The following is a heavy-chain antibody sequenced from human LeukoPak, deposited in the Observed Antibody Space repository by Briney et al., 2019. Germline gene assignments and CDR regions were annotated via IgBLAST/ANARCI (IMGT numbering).Heavy chain of an antibody. D-gene: IGHD5-24*01. V-gene: IGHV4-59*01. CDR1: GGSIRSYY. J-gene: IGHJ5*02. Sequence: SGTLSLTCTVSGGSIRSYYWSWIRQPPGKGLEWIGYIYYSGSTEYNPSLKSRVTISVDTSKNQFSLKMSSVTAADTAVYYCARARDGHINNWFDPWGQGTLVTVSS. CDR2: IYYSGST. CDR3: ARARDGHINNWFDP.